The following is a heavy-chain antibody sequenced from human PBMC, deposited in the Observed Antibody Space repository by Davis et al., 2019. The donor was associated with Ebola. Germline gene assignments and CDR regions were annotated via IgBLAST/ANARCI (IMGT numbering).Heavy chain of an antibody. J-gene: IGHJ4*02. V-gene: IGHV3-21*05. CDR3: AQQLGDYGGNALRY. CDR1: GFTFSTYA. D-gene: IGHD4-23*01. Sequence: GGSLRLSCAASGFTFSTYAMGRVRQAPGKGPEWVSSISSSASYKNYADSVKGRFTISRDDAKKSLYLQMDSLRAEDTAVYYCAQQLGDYGGNALRYWGQGTLVTVSS. CDR2: ISSSASYK.